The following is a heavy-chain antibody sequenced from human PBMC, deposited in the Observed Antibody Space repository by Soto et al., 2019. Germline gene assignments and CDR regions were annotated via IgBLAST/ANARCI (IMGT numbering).Heavy chain of an antibody. CDR3: ARHGTTVTTLDYYDGMDV. CDR2: IYPGDSDT. V-gene: IGHV5-51*01. CDR1: GYSFTSYW. Sequence: GESLKISCKGSGYSFTSYWIGWMRQMPGKGLEWMGIIYPGDSDTRYSPSFQGQVTISADRSISTAYLQWSSLKASDTAMYYCARHGTTVTTLDYYDGMDVWGQGTTVTVSS. J-gene: IGHJ6*02. D-gene: IGHD4-17*01.